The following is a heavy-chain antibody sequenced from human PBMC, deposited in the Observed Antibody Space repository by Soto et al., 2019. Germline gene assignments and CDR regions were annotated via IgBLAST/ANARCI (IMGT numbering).Heavy chain of an antibody. CDR3: AKDVLRFLEWLAFYGMDV. V-gene: IGHV3-74*01. Sequence: PGGALRLSCAASGFTFSNCWMHWVRQAPGKGLVWVSHINSDGSDSTHADSVKGRFTISRDNAKNTLYLQMNSLRAEDTAVYYCAKDVLRFLEWLAFYGMDVWGQGTTVTVSS. D-gene: IGHD3-3*01. CDR2: INSDGSDS. CDR1: GFTFSNCW. J-gene: IGHJ6*02.